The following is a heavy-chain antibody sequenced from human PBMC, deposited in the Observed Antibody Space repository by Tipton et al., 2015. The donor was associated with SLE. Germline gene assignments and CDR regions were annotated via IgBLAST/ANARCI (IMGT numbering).Heavy chain of an antibody. CDR3: ARRVNYCYSTRCYAFDL. CDR1: TYSLTSYW. D-gene: IGHD2-21*01. CDR2: IYPGDSDT. Sequence: QLVQSGAEVKKPGESLKISCQASTYSLTSYWIGWVRQTPGKGLEWMGVIYPGDSDTRYSPSFQGRVTISADKSISTAYLQWSSLKASDTAIYYCARRVNYCYSTRCYAFDLWGQGTMVTVSP. J-gene: IGHJ3*01. V-gene: IGHV5-51*03.